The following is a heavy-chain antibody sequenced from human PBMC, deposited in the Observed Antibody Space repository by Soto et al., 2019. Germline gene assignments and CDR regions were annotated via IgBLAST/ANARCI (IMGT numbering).Heavy chain of an antibody. Sequence: ASVKVSCKASGYTFTIYGISWVRQAPGQGLEWMGWISAYNGNTNYAQKLQGRVTMTTDTSTSTAYMELRSLRSDDTAVYYCGVVITRGLDDYYGMDVWGQGTTVTVSS. CDR3: GVVITRGLDDYYGMDV. CDR1: GYTFTIYG. CDR2: ISAYNGNT. D-gene: IGHD3-22*01. J-gene: IGHJ6*02. V-gene: IGHV1-18*01.